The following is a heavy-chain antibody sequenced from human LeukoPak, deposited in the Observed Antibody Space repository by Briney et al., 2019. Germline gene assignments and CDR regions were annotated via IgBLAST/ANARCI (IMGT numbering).Heavy chain of an antibody. D-gene: IGHD1-7*01. V-gene: IGHV1-69*05. CDR1: GGTFSSYA. Sequence: ASVKVSCKASGGTFSSYAISWVRQAPGQGLERMGGIIPIFGTANYAQKFQGRVTITTDESTSTAYMELSSLRSEDTAVYYCARGITGTTGYYYYYMDVWGKGTTVTVSS. CDR2: IIPIFGTA. CDR3: ARGITGTTGYYYYYMDV. J-gene: IGHJ6*03.